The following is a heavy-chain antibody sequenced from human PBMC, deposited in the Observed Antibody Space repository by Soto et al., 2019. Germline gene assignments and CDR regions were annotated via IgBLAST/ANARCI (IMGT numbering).Heavy chain of an antibody. V-gene: IGHV3-48*02. CDR3: ARDRDRYYYYGMDV. Sequence: GGSLRLSCAASGFTFSSYAMSWVRQAPGKGLEWVSYISSSSSTIYYADSVKGRFTISRDNAKSSLYLQMNSLRDEDTAVYYCARDRDRYYYYGMDVWGQGTTVTVSS. J-gene: IGHJ6*02. CDR2: ISSSSSTI. CDR1: GFTFSSYA. D-gene: IGHD3-10*01.